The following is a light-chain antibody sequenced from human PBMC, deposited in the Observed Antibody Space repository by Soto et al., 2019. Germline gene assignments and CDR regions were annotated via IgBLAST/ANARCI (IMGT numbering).Light chain of an antibody. Sequence: EVVMTQSPATLSLSPGEGATLSCRASQSVNGRIAWYQHVPGQAPRLLIYAASTRAIGIPARFSGSGSGTEFTLTISSLPSEDFAVYYCQQYNDWPLTFGGGTKVEIK. CDR1: QSVNGR. J-gene: IGKJ4*01. CDR2: AAS. V-gene: IGKV3-15*01. CDR3: QQYNDWPLT.